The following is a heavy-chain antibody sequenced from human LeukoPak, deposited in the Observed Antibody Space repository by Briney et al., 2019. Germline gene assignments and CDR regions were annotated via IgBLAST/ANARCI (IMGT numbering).Heavy chain of an antibody. CDR2: ISASGGST. V-gene: IGHV3-23*01. D-gene: IGHD3-3*01. J-gene: IGHJ4*02. CDR1: GFTFSSNA. CDR3: AKEKWSGWVRAADY. Sequence: PGGSLRLSCAASGFTFSSNAMSWVRQAPGKGLEWVSAISASGGSTYYADSVKGRFTISRDNSKNTPHLQMNSLRAEDTAVYYCAKEKWSGWVRAADYWGQGTLVTVSS.